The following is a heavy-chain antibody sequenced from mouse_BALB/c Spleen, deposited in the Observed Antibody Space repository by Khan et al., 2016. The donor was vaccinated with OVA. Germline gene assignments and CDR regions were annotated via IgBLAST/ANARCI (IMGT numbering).Heavy chain of an antibody. V-gene: IGHV2-6-5*01. CDR3: AKGGWSYYYALDY. J-gene: IGHJ4*01. CDR2: IWGGGST. CDR1: GFSLTDYG. Sequence: QVQLQQSGPGLVAPSQSLSITCTVSGFSLTDYGVSWIRQPPGKGLEWLGVIWGGGSTYYNSALKSRLSISKDNSKSQVFLKMSSLQTDDTAMYYCAKGGWSYYYALDYWGQGTSVTVSS.